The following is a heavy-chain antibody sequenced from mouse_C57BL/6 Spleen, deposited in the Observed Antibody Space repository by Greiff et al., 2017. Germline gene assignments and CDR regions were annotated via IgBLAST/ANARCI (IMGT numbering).Heavy chain of an antibody. CDR2: IYPRSGNT. J-gene: IGHJ4*01. V-gene: IGHV1-81*01. D-gene: IGHD1-1*01. CDR1: GYTFPSSG. CDR3: AREGVYYYGSSFYFAMDY. Sequence: QVQLQQSGPELARPGASVKLSCKASGYTFPSSGLSWVNQRTGQGLEGIGEIYPRSGNTYYNEKFKGKATLTADKSSSTAYMELRSLTSEDSAVYFCAREGVYYYGSSFYFAMDYWGQVTSFTVSS.